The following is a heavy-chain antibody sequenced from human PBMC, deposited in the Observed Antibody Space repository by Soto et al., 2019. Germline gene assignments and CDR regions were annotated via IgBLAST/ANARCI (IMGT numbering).Heavy chain of an antibody. V-gene: IGHV1-18*01. Sequence: GASVKVSCKASGYTFTSYGISWVRQAPGQGLEWMGWISAYNGNTNYAQKLQGRVTMTTDTSTSTAYMELRSLRSDDTAVYYCARVAAVNRNYYYYYMDVWGKGTTVTVSS. CDR2: ISAYNGNT. J-gene: IGHJ6*03. CDR1: GYTFTSYG. D-gene: IGHD4-17*01. CDR3: ARVAAVNRNYYYYYMDV.